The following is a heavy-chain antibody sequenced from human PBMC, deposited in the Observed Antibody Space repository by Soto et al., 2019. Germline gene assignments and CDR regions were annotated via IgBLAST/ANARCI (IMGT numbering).Heavy chain of an antibody. Sequence: GGSLRLSCAASGFTFSSYSMNWVRQAPGKGLEWVSSISSSSSYIYYADSVKGRFTISRDNAKNSLYLQMNSLRAEDTAVYYCATSQTTVTPPFDYWGQGTLVTVSS. V-gene: IGHV3-21*01. CDR2: ISSSSSYI. J-gene: IGHJ4*02. CDR1: GFTFSSYS. CDR3: ATSQTTVTPPFDY. D-gene: IGHD4-17*01.